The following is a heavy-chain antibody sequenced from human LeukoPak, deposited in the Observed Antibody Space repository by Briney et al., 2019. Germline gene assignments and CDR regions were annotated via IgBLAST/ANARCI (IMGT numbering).Heavy chain of an antibody. J-gene: IGHJ4*02. CDR1: GATFSSYA. CDR3: ARDRSPLAAAGPSLFDS. Sequence: SVKVSCTSSGATFSSYAISLVRHPPGQGLEWKGGITPIFGTANYAQKYQGRVTITADESTSTAYMELSSLSSEDTAVYYCARDRSPLAAAGPSLFDSWGQGTLVTVSS. V-gene: IGHV1-69*13. D-gene: IGHD6-13*01. CDR2: ITPIFGTA.